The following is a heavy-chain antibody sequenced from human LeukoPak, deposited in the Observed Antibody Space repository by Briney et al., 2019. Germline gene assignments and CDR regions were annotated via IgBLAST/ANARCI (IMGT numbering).Heavy chain of an antibody. V-gene: IGHV1-2*02. J-gene: IGHJ4*02. Sequence: GASVKVSCKASGYTFTGYYMHWVRQAPGQGLEWMGWINPNSGGTNYAQKFQGRVTMTTDTSTSTAYMELRSLRSDDTAVYYCARDRGGSNTDYWGQGTLVTVSS. CDR2: INPNSGGT. D-gene: IGHD1-26*01. CDR1: GYTFTGYY. CDR3: ARDRGGSNTDY.